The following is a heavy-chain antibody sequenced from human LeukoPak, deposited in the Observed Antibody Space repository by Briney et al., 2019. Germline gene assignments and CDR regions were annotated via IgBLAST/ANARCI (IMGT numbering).Heavy chain of an antibody. CDR2: ISGSGGNT. J-gene: IGHJ4*02. V-gene: IGHV3-21*01. Sequence: KAGGSLRLSCAASGFTFSSYGMSWVRQAPGKGLEWVSAISGSGGNTYYADSVKGRFTISRDNAKNSLYLQMNSLRAEDTAVYYCARAGSGWYNSFDFWGQGTLVTVSS. CDR1: GFTFSSYG. CDR3: ARAGSGWYNSFDF. D-gene: IGHD6-19*01.